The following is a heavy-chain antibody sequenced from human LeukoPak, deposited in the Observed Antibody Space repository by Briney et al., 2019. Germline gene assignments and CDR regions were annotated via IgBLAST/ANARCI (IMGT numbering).Heavy chain of an antibody. D-gene: IGHD5-24*01. V-gene: IGHV5-51*01. CDR1: GYSFTTYW. J-gene: IGHJ4*02. Sequence: GESLKISCKGSGYSFTTYWIGWVRQMPGKGLEWMGSIYPGDSDTRYSPSFEGQVTISVDKSISTAYLQWSSLKASDTAMYYCARLLGMATITVDYWGQGTLVTVSS. CDR3: ARLLGMATITVDY. CDR2: IYPGDSDT.